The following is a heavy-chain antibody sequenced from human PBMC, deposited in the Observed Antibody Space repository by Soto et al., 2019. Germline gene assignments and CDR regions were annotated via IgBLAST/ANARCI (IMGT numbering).Heavy chain of an antibody. V-gene: IGHV4-61*01. J-gene: IGHJ6*02. Sequence: PSETLSLTCTVSGGFVNSDTHSWSWIRQTLGKRLEWIGFIYSGGSTKNPSLRSGVTMSVDTSKNQFSLKLRSVIVADTAVYHCARFVRSCSATTCSTRADVWGQGITVTVS. CDR1: GGFVNSDTHS. D-gene: IGHD2-2*01. CDR2: IYSGGST. CDR3: ARFVRSCSATTCSTRADV.